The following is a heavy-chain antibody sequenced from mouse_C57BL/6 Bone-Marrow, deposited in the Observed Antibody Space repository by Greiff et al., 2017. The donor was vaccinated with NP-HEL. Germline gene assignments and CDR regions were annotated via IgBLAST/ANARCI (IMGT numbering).Heavy chain of an antibody. J-gene: IGHJ2*01. D-gene: IGHD4-1*01. CDR3: AKRNWDSDY. CDR2: INPGSGGT. Sequence: QVQLKESGAELVRPGTSVKVSRKASGYAFTNYLIEWVKQRPGQGLEWIGVINPGSGGTNYNEKFKGKATLTADKSSSTAYMQLSSLTSEDSAVYFCAKRNWDSDYWGQGTTLTVSS. V-gene: IGHV1-54*01. CDR1: GYAFTNYL.